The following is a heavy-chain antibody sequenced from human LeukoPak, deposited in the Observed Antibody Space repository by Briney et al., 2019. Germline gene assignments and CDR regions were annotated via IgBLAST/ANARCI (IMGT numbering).Heavy chain of an antibody. J-gene: IGHJ5*02. CDR3: ATVAGYCSSTSCLWFDP. CDR2: FDPEDGET. D-gene: IGHD2-2*01. V-gene: IGHV1-24*01. Sequence: ASVKFSCKVSGYTLTELSMHCVRQAPGKGLEWMGGFDPEDGETIYAQKFQGRVTMTEDTSTDTAYMELSSLRSGDTAVYYCATVAGYCSSTSCLWFDPWGQGTLVTVSS. CDR1: GYTLTELS.